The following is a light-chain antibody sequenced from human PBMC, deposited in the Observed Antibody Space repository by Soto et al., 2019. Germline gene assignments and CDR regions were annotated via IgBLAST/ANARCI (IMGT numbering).Light chain of an antibody. CDR1: SSDVGSYNH. Sequence: QSVLTQPASVSGPPGQSITISCTGTSSDVGSYNHVSWYQQHPGKAPKLMIYDVSKRPSGVSNRFSGSKSGNTASLTISGLQAEDEADYYCSSYTSSSTLYVFGTGTKVTVL. CDR3: SSYTSSSTLYV. V-gene: IGLV2-14*02. CDR2: DVS. J-gene: IGLJ1*01.